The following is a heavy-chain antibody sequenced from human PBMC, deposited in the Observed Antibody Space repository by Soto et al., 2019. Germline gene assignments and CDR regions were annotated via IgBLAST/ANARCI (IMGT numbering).Heavy chain of an antibody. CDR3: ASGKSQMTQDRMGFYYYMDV. CDR2: VIPLLDAS. Sequence: QVQLVQSGAEVKKPGSSVRISCAASGATFNDYTFTWVRRAPVQGLEWMGRVIPLLDASNYAEKFQERVTLTADRSTSTVYMELSGLKSEDSAIYYCASGKSQMTQDRMGFYYYMDVWGKGTTVTVSS. D-gene: IGHD2-15*01. J-gene: IGHJ6*03. V-gene: IGHV1-69*08. CDR1: GATFNDYT.